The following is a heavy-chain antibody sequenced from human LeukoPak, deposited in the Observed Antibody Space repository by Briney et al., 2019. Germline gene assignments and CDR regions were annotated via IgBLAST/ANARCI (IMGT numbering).Heavy chain of an antibody. CDR2: ITHSGNT. J-gene: IGHJ2*01. D-gene: IGHD3-3*01. CDR3: ARARVVHYNFRSGLHWYFDV. V-gene: IGHV4-38-2*01. Sequence: SETLSLTCAVYGFSISIGHYGACSRQSPGKGLEWIGTITHSGNTYYNPSLNSRLAVSVDTSKNHFSLNLNSLTAADTAVYHCARARVVHYNFRSGLHWYFDVWGRGTLVTVSS. CDR1: GFSISIGHY.